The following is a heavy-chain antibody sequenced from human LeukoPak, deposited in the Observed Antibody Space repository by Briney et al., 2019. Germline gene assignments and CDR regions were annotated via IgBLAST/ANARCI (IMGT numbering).Heavy chain of an antibody. Sequence: GVSLRLSCAASGFTFSSGTMNWVRWAPGNALEWVSSLSGSGRLIWYAGSVKGRFTISRDNAANSLFLQMNSLRVEDTAVYYCARDLQTGLAFDAWGQGTVVTVSS. CDR3: ARDLQTGLAFDA. D-gene: IGHD7-27*01. CDR2: LSGSGRLI. CDR1: GFTFSSGT. J-gene: IGHJ3*01. V-gene: IGHV3-21*06.